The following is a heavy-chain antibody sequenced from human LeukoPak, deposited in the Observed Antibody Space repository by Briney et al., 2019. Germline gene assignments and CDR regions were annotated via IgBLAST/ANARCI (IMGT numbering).Heavy chain of an antibody. CDR3: ARGHSIASRLAYFDY. CDR2: IYYSGST. V-gene: IGHV4-59*08. Sequence: PSETLSLTCTVSGGSISTYYWSWIRQPPGKGLEWIGYIYYSGSTNYIPSLLSRVTLSVDTSKNQFSLKLSSVTAADTSVYYCARGHSIASRLAYFDYWGQGTLVTVSS. J-gene: IGHJ4*02. CDR1: GGSISTYY. D-gene: IGHD6-6*01.